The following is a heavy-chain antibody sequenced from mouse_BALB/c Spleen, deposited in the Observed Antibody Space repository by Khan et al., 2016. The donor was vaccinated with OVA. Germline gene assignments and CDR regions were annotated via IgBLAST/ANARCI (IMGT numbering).Heavy chain of an antibody. V-gene: IGHV1S135*01. CDR2: IDPFSGGT. CDR1: GYSFTSYY. Sequence: EVQLQQSGPELMKPGASVKISCKASGYSFTSYYIHWVMQSPGKSLEWIGYIDPFSGGTTYNQKFKGKATLTVDKSSSTAYIHLSSLTSEDSAGYLWTREGDVAWFTYWGQGTLVTVSA. D-gene: IGHD2-13*01. CDR3: TREGDVAWFTY. J-gene: IGHJ3*01.